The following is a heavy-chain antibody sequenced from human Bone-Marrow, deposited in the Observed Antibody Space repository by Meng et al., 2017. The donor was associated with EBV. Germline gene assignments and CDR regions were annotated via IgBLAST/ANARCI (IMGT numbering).Heavy chain of an antibody. CDR3: SRDLVGSDDD. CDR1: GFSFSRYW. Sequence: DVQVVASGGTLVQPGGSLRLSCAASGFSFSRYWMHWVRQVPGKGLVWVSRTNEDGRITNYADSVKGRFTISRDNTKNTLYLQMNNLRAEDTAVYFCSRDLVGSDDDWGQGTLVTVSS. V-gene: IGHV3-74*01. CDR2: TNEDGRIT. J-gene: IGHJ4*02. D-gene: IGHD6-6*01.